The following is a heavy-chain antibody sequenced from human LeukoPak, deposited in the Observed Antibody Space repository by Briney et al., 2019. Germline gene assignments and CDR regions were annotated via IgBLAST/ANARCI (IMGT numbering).Heavy chain of an antibody. CDR1: GFTFSSFG. V-gene: IGHV3-33*01. D-gene: IGHD3-9*01. CDR3: ARDSYDIWTGYYSGPDY. J-gene: IGHJ4*02. Sequence: GTSLRLSCAASGFTFSSFGMHWVRQAPGKGLEWVTLVWYDGSSEYYVDSVKGRFTISRDNSKNTLYLQINSLRAEDTAVYYCARDSYDIWTGYYSGPDYWGQGTQVTVSS. CDR2: VWYDGSSE.